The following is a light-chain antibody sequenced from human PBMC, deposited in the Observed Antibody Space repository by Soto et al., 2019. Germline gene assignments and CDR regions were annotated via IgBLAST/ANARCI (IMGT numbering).Light chain of an antibody. Sequence: DIVVTQSPGSLPVTSGRAASISCRASQSLLHINGYNYLDWYLQKPRQSPPLLIYLAANRASGGPDRFSGSGSCTDFTLKISRVEAEDFGVYYCIQPLQTPLTFGGGTKVDIK. CDR2: LAA. CDR3: IQPLQTPLT. V-gene: IGKV2-28*01. CDR1: QSLLHINGYNY. J-gene: IGKJ4*02.